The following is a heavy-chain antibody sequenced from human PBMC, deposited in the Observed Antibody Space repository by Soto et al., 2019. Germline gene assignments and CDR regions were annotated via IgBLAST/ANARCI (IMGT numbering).Heavy chain of an antibody. CDR1: EYSFSTYW. D-gene: IGHD6-6*01. V-gene: IGHV5-51*01. Sequence: GESLKISCKGSEYSFSTYWIAWVRQMPGKGLEWMGIIYPGDSDTNYSPSFQGHVTISADKSISTAYLQWSSLKASDTAMYYCARLGSSSRTHYYYYGMDVWGQGTTVTVSS. CDR3: ARLGSSSRTHYYYYGMDV. CDR2: IYPGDSDT. J-gene: IGHJ6*02.